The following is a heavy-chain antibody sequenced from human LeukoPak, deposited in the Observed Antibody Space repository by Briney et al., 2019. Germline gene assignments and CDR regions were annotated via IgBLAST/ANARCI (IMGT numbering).Heavy chain of an antibody. Sequence: GGSLRLSCAASGFTFSSYSMNWVRQAPGKGLEWVSSISSSSSYTYYADSVKGRFTISRDNAKNSLYLQMNSLRAEDTAVYYCARGLIAVAGTVDIWGQGTMVTVSS. V-gene: IGHV3-21*01. J-gene: IGHJ3*02. CDR2: ISSSSSYT. D-gene: IGHD6-19*01. CDR3: ARGLIAVAGTVDI. CDR1: GFTFSSYS.